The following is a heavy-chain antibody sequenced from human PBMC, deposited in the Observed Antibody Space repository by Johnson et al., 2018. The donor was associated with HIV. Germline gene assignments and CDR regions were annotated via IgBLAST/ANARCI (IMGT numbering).Heavy chain of an antibody. J-gene: IGHJ3*02. V-gene: IGHV3-30*04. Sequence: QVQLVESGGGVVQPGRSLRLSCAASGFTFSSYAMHWVRQAPGKGLAWVAVISYDGSNKYYADSVKGRFTISRDNSKNTLYRQMNSLRAEDTAVYYCASRYTVDAFDIWGQGTMVTVSS. CDR1: GFTFSSYA. CDR3: ASRYTVDAFDI. CDR2: ISYDGSNK. D-gene: IGHD1-1*01.